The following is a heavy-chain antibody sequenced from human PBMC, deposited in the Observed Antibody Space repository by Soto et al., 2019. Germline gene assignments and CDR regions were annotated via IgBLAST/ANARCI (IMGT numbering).Heavy chain of an antibody. CDR2: IYHSGST. J-gene: IGHJ4*02. Sequence: PSETLSLTCAVSGGSISSGGYSWGWIRQPPGKGLEWIGYIYHSGSTYYNPSLKSRVTISVDRSKNQFSLKLSSVTAADTAVYYCARDTDYWGQGTLVTVSS. V-gene: IGHV4-30-2*01. CDR1: GGSISSGGYS. CDR3: ARDTDY.